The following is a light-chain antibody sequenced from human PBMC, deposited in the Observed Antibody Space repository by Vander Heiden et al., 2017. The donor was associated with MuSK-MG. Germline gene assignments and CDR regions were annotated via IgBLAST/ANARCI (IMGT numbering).Light chain of an antibody. J-gene: IGKJ4*01. CDR3: QQNYCTFLIT. CDR1: QSISSY. CDR2: AAS. V-gene: IGKV1-39*01. Sequence: DIQMTQSPSSLSASVGDRVTITCRASQSISSYLNWYQQKPGKAPKLLIYAASSLQSGVPSRFSGSGSGTDFTLTISSLQPEDFATYYCQQNYCTFLITFGGGTKVEIK.